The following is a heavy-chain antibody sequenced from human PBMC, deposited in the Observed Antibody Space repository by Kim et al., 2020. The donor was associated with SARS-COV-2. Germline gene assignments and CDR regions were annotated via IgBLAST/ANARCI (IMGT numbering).Heavy chain of an antibody. J-gene: IGHJ4*02. V-gene: IGHV4-39*01. CDR1: GGSISTKSNY. CDR3: ARLPNGIYSHHDF. Sequence: SETLSLTCTVSGGSISTKSNYWGWIRQPPGKGLECIGTIYYRGSTDYNPSLKSRVTVSVDTSKNKFSLNLTSITAADTAVHHCARLPNGIYSHHDFWGQG. CDR2: IYYRGST. D-gene: IGHD1-26*01.